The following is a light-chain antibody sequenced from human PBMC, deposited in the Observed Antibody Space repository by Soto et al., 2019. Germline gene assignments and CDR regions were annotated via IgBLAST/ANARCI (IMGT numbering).Light chain of an antibody. CDR1: QDISSW. V-gene: IGKV1-12*01. CDR3: EQANSFPLT. CDR2: AAY. Sequence: DIQMTRSPSPVSASVGDRLTIPSRASQDISSWLPWYKQKPGKAPKPLHYAAYSLQSGVPPTFSGSGPGKDFTLTISGLQPEDFATYCCEQANSFPLTFGGGTKVEIK. J-gene: IGKJ4*02.